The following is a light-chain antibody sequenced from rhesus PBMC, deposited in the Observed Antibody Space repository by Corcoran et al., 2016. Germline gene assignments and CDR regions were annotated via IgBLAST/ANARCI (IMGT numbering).Light chain of an antibody. CDR1: QGISCY. CDR2: KAS. CDR3: QQRNSYPLT. V-gene: IGKV1-25*01. J-gene: IGKJ4*01. Sequence: DIQMTQSPSSLSASVGDRVTITCRASQGISCYLAWYQQKPGKVPKLLIYKASTLQSGVPSRFSGSGAGTDCTLTISSLQPEEFATYYCQQRNSYPLTFGGGTKVEIK.